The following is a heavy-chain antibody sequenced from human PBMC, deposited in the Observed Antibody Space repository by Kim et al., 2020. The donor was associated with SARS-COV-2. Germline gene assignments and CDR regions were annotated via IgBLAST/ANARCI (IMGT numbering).Heavy chain of an antibody. Sequence: NYSPSFEGHVTISADKSVSTACLQWSSLEASDTAIYYCARLLTVAGPLDSWGQGTLVTVSS. J-gene: IGHJ4*02. CDR3: ARLLTVAGPLDS. D-gene: IGHD6-19*01. V-gene: IGHV5-10-1*01.